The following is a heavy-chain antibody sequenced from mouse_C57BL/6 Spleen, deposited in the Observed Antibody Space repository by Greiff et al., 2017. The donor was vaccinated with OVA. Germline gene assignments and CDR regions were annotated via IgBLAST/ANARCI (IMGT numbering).Heavy chain of an antibody. J-gene: IGHJ4*01. V-gene: IGHV1-20*01. CDR3: ARPYYYGSSSYAMDY. CDR1: GYSFTGYF. D-gene: IGHD1-1*01. CDR2: INPYNGDT. Sequence: VQLQQSGPELVKPGDSVKISCKASGYSFTGYFMNWVMQSHGKSLEWIGRINPYNGDTFYNQKFKGKATLTVDKSSSTAHMELRSLTSEDSAVYYCARPYYYGSSSYAMDYWGQGTSVTGSS.